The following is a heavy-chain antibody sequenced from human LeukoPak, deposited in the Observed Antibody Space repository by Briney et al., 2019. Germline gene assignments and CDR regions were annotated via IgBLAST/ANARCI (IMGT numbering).Heavy chain of an antibody. J-gene: IGHJ5*02. CDR2: ISGNGGSK. V-gene: IGHV3-23*01. Sequence: GGTLRLSCAGSGFSFSSYAMTWVRQPPGKGLEWVSAISGNGGSKFYPDSMKGRFTISRDNSKNTLYLQMNSMTAEDTATYSCAKDGGFWSGYYPSWGQGTLVTVSA. CDR3: AKDGGFWSGYYPS. D-gene: IGHD3-3*01. CDR1: GFSFSSYA.